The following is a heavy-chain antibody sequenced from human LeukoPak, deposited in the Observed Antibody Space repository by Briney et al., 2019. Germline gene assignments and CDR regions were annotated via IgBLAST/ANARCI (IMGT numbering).Heavy chain of an antibody. CDR3: ARDRRCSSTSCYDY. CDR2: IYSGGST. Sequence: GGSLRLSCAASGFTVSSNYMSWVRQAPGKGLEWVSVIYSGGSTYYADSVKGRFTISRDNSKNTLYLQMNSLRAEDTAVYYRARDRRCSSTSCYDYWGQGTLVTVSS. V-gene: IGHV3-66*02. CDR1: GFTVSSNY. J-gene: IGHJ4*02. D-gene: IGHD2-2*01.